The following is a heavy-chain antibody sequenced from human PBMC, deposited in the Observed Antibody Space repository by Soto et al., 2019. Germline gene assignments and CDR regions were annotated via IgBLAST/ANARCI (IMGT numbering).Heavy chain of an antibody. CDR1: VFTFSSYD. Sequence: VGSLRLSCASSVFTFSSYDMHCVRQPTGKGLEWVSGIGTAGDTYYGGSVKGRFTISRENAKNSLYLQMNSLRADDAAVYFCARATQGLASDIWGQGTMVNVS. V-gene: IGHV3-13*01. CDR3: ARATQGLASDI. CDR2: IGTAGDT. J-gene: IGHJ3*02.